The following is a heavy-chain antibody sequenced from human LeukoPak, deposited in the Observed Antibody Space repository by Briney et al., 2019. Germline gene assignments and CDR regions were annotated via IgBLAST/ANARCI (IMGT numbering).Heavy chain of an antibody. CDR3: AREPDVSRTFGGVIAPFDY. D-gene: IGHD3-16*02. J-gene: IGHJ4*02. V-gene: IGHV3-21*04. Sequence: GGSLRLSCAASGFTFSSYSMNWVRQAPGKGLEWVSSISSSSSYIYYADSVKGRFTISGDNAKNSLYLQMNSLRAEDTAVYYCAREPDVSRTFGGVIAPFDYWGQGALVTVSS. CDR2: ISSSSSYI. CDR1: GFTFSSYS.